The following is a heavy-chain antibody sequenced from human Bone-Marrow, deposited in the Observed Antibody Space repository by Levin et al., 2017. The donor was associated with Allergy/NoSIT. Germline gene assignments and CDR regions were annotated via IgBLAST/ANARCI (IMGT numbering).Heavy chain of an antibody. D-gene: IGHD2-2*01. CDR3: VRDRQIIIVPAAGTGWYFDF. Sequence: EASVKVSCKASGYSFTNNGISWVRQAPGQGLEWMGWISVYNGNTKYAQKVQGRVTMTTDTSTSTAYMELRNLKSDDTALYYCVRDRQIIIVPAAGTGWYFDFWGRGTLVTVSS. J-gene: IGHJ2*01. CDR1: GYSFTNNG. CDR2: ISVYNGNT. V-gene: IGHV1-18*01.